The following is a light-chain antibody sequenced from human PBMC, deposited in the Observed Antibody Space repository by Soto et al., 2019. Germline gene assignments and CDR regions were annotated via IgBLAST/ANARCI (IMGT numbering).Light chain of an antibody. CDR2: VGTGGIVG. J-gene: IGLJ2*01. CDR1: SGYSNYK. Sequence: QSVLTQPPSASASLGASVTLTCTLSSGYSNYKVDWYQQRPGKGPRFVMRVGTGGIVGSKGDGIPDRFSVLGSGLNRYLTIKNIQEGDESDYHCGADHGSGSNFVYLVFGGGTKLTVL. CDR3: GADHGSGSNFVYLV. V-gene: IGLV9-49*01.